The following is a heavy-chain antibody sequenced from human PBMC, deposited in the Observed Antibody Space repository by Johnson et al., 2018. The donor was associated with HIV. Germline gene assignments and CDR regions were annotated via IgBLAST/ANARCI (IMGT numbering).Heavy chain of an antibody. CDR1: GFTFDDYA. Sequence: VQLVESGGGLVQPGRSLRLSCAASGFTFDDYAMHWVRQAPGKGLEWVSGISWNSGRIAYADSVKGRFTLSRDNAKTSLYLQMNSLRPEDTALYYCAKDMGADGYNYPALRFIDIWGQGTMVTVSS. J-gene: IGHJ3*02. CDR2: ISWNSGRI. V-gene: IGHV3-9*01. D-gene: IGHD5-24*01. CDR3: AKDMGADGYNYPALRFIDI.